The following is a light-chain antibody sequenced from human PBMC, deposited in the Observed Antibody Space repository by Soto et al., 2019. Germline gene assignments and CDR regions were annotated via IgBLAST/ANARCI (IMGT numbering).Light chain of an antibody. CDR3: HQYGSSPYT. CDR1: QSVSCSY. Sequence: EIVLTQSPGTLSLSPGERATLSCRASQSVSCSYLAWYQQKPGQAPRLLIYGASRRATGIPDRFSGSGSGTDFTLTISSLEPEDFAVYHCHQYGSSPYTFGQGTKLEIK. J-gene: IGKJ2*01. V-gene: IGKV3-20*01. CDR2: GAS.